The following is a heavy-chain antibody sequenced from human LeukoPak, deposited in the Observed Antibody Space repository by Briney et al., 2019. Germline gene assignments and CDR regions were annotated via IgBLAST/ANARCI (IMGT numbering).Heavy chain of an antibody. D-gene: IGHD6-6*01. V-gene: IGHV3-30-3*01. CDR1: GFTFSSYA. J-gene: IGHJ6*02. CDR3: ARSLRSSSSSYYYYYYGMDV. Sequence: PGGSLRLSCAASGFTFSSYAMHWVRQAPGKGLEWVAVISYDGSNKYYADSVKGRFTISRDNSKNTLYLQMNSLRAEDTAVYYCARSLRSSSSSYYYYYYGMDVWGQGTTVTVSS. CDR2: ISYDGSNK.